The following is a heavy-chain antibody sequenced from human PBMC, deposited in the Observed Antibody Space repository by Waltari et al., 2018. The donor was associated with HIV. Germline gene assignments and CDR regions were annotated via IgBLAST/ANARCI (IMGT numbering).Heavy chain of an antibody. CDR1: GFTFPRYW. CDR3: AKEAGDRGYFQH. CDR2: INSDGSSI. J-gene: IGHJ1*01. D-gene: IGHD3-10*01. V-gene: IGHV3-74*01. Sequence: EVQLVESGGNLVQPGGSLRLSCAVSGFTFPRYWMHWVRQAPGKGLAWVSRINSDGSSIRYADSVKGRFTISRDNAKNTLYLQMNSLRDEDTAVYYCAKEAGDRGYFQHWGQGTLVTVSS.